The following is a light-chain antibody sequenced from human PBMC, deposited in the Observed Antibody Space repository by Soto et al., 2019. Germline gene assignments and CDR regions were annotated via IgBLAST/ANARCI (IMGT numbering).Light chain of an antibody. V-gene: IGLV7-46*01. J-gene: IGLJ1*01. CDR3: LRSYTGALYV. CDR2: DTS. Sequence: QAVVTQEPSLTVSPGGTVTLTVGSSTGGVTSGHYPYWFQQKPGQAPRTLIYDTSNKHSWTPARFSGSLLGGKAALTLSGAQHEDEAEYYCLRSYTGALYVFGTGTKLTVL. CDR1: TGGVTSGHY.